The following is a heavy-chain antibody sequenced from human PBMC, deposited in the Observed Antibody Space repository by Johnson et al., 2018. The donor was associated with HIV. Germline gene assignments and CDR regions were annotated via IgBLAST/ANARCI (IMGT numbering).Heavy chain of an antibody. CDR1: GFTVSSNY. Sequence: EQLVESGGGLIQPGGSLRLSCAASGFTVSSNYMSWLRQAPGKGLEWVSVIYSGGSTYYADSVKGRLTISRDNYKSTLYLQMNSLRAEDTAVYYCAKPYGSGSYDAFDIWGQGTMVTVSS. CDR2: IYSGGST. D-gene: IGHD3-10*01. J-gene: IGHJ3*02. CDR3: AKPYGSGSYDAFDI. V-gene: IGHV3-53*01.